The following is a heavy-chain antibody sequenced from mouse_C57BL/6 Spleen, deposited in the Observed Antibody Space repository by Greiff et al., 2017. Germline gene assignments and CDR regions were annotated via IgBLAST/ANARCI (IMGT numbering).Heavy chain of an antibody. D-gene: IGHD1-1*01. V-gene: IGHV8-12*01. CDR3: ARRVIYYYGSSYGYFDV. J-gene: IGHJ1*03. CDR1: GFSLSTSGLG. CDR2: IYWDDDK. Sequence: QVTLKASGPGILQSSQTLSLTCSFSGFSLSTSGLGVSWIRQPSGKGLEWLAPIYWDDDKRNNPSLKSRLTLSTATSRNQVFLKITSVETADTATYYCARRVIYYYGSSYGYFDVWGTGTTVTVSS.